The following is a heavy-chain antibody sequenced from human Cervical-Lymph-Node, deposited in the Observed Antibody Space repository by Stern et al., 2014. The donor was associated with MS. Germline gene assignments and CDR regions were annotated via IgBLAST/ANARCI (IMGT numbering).Heavy chain of an antibody. CDR3: ARDLRVMGVAGYYYYYGMDV. Sequence: MQLVESGGGVVQPGRSLRLSCAASGFTFSSYGMHWVRQAPGKGLEWVAVIWYDGRNKYYADSVKGRFTISRDNSKNTLYLQMNSLRAEDTAVYYCARDLRVMGVAGYYYYYGMDVWGQGTTVTVSS. V-gene: IGHV3-33*01. CDR2: IWYDGRNK. D-gene: IGHD6-19*01. J-gene: IGHJ6*02. CDR1: GFTFSSYG.